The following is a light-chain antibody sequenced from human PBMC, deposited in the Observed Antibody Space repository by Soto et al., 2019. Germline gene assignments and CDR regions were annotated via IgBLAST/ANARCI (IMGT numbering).Light chain of an antibody. CDR3: RSYAGSNTVV. CDR2: EVS. CDR1: SSDVAGYNF. Sequence: QSALTQPPSASGSPGQSVTISCTGTSSDVAGYNFVSWYQQHPGKAPKVMIYEVSKRPSGVPDRFSGSKSGNTASLTVSGLQAEDEAHYYCRSYAGSNTVVFGGGTKLTVL. V-gene: IGLV2-8*01. J-gene: IGLJ2*01.